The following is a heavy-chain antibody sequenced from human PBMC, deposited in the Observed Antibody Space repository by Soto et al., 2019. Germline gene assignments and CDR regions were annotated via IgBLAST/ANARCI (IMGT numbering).Heavy chain of an antibody. CDR3: ARMRLNYGADF. CDR1: GDSVNNGDCY. Sequence: QVQLQESGPGLVKPSQTLSLTCTVSGDSVNNGDCYWTWIRQSPGKGLEWIGYIYHDRGTYYNPSLRRRLRLSLDISENQFSLKLASVTAADTAVYYCARMRLNYGADFWGQGIRVTVSS. CDR2: IYHDRGT. J-gene: IGHJ4*02. V-gene: IGHV4-30-4*08. D-gene: IGHD1-7*01.